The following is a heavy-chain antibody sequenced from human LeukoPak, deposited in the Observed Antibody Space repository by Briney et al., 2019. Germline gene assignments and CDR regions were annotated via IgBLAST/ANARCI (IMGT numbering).Heavy chain of an antibody. CDR1: GFTFSSYA. V-gene: IGHV3-48*04. Sequence: GGSLRLSCAASGFTFSSYAMSWVRQAPGKGLEWVSYISSSSSTIYYADSVKGRFTISRDNAKNSLYLQMNSLRAEDTAVYYCARGAYIVVTIPFDYWGQGTLVTVSS. D-gene: IGHD5-12*01. J-gene: IGHJ4*02. CDR2: ISSSSSTI. CDR3: ARGAYIVVTIPFDY.